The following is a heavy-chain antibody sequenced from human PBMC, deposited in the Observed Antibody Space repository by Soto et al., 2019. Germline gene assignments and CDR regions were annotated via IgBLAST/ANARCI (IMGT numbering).Heavy chain of an antibody. V-gene: IGHV3-48*03. CDR3: PRDAEGYYDILTGYHIYYGLDV. CDR2: ISSSGSTI. Sequence: PGGSLRLSCAASGFTFSSYEMNWVRQAPGKGLEWVSYISSSGSTIYYADAVKGRFTISRDNAKNSLYLQRNSLRAEDTAVYYCPRDAEGYYDILTGYHIYYGLDVWGLGTTVTVSS. CDR1: GFTFSSYE. J-gene: IGHJ6*02. D-gene: IGHD3-9*01.